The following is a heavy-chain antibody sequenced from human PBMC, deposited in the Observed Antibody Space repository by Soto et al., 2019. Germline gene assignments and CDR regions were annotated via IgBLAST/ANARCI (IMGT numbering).Heavy chain of an antibody. J-gene: IGHJ5*02. CDR3: VLRGGCSSTSCYQA. CDR1: GGTFSSYT. Sequence: QVQLVQSGAEVKKPGSSVKVSCKASGGTFSSYTISWVRQAPGQGLEWMGRIIPILGIANYAQKFQGRVTITADKSTSTAYMELSSLRSEDTAVYYCVLRGGCSSTSCYQAWCQGTLVTVSS. D-gene: IGHD2-2*01. V-gene: IGHV1-69*02. CDR2: IIPILGIA.